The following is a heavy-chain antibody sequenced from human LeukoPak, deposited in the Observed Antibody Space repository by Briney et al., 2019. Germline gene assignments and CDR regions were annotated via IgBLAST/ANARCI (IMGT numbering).Heavy chain of an antibody. CDR3: ARLRTGSYYEDFQH. CDR2: IYPGDSDT. J-gene: IGHJ1*01. D-gene: IGHD1-26*01. Sequence: GESLKISCXGSGYSFTNYLIGWVRQMPGKGLDWMGIIYPGDSDTKDSPSFQGQVTISADKSITTAYLQWSSLKASDTAMYYCARLRTGSYYEDFQHWGQGTLVTVSS. V-gene: IGHV5-51*01. CDR1: GYSFTNYL.